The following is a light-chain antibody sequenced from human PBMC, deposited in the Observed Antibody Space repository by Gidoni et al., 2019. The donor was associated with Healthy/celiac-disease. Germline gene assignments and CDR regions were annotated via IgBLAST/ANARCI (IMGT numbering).Light chain of an antibody. CDR3: QQSKSTPTYT. CDR2: AAS. Sequence: DIQMTQSPSSLSASVGDRVTITCRASQSISSYLNWYQQKPGKTTKLLIYAASSLPSGVPSRFSGSGSGTDFTLTIRSLQPEDFATYYCQQSKSTPTYTFGRGTKLEIK. CDR1: QSISSY. J-gene: IGKJ2*01. V-gene: IGKV1-39*01.